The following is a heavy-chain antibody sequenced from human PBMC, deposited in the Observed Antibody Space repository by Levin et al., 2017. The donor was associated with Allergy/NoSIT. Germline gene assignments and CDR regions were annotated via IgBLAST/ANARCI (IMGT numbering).Heavy chain of an antibody. D-gene: IGHD6-19*01. Sequence: GESLKISCAASGFTFNNYAMSWVRQAPGKGLEWVSAIINSGVGTYYADSVKGRFTLSRDNSKNTMYLQMNSLRAEDTAVYFCAKDAIRGSDQPYYFDYWGQGTLVTASS. V-gene: IGHV3-23*01. CDR2: IINSGVGT. CDR3: AKDAIRGSDQPYYFDY. J-gene: IGHJ4*02. CDR1: GFTFNNYA.